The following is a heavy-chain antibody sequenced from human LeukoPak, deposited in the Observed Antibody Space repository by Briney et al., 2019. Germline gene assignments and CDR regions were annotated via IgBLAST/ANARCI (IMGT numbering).Heavy chain of an antibody. CDR3: ASYSCLYFDY. D-gene: IGHD2-15*01. Sequence: PSETLSLTCTVSGGSISSYYWSWIRQPPGKGLEWIGYIYYSGSTNYNPSLKSRVTISVDTSKNQFSLKLSSVTAADTAVYYCASYSCLYFDYWGQGTLVTVSS. J-gene: IGHJ4*02. V-gene: IGHV4-59*01. CDR2: IYYSGST. CDR1: GGSISSYY.